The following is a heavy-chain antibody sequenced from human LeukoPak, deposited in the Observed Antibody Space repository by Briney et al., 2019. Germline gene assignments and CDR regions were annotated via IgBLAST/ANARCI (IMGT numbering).Heavy chain of an antibody. CDR2: ISGDNT. CDR3: AKDPGYATYHFDS. Sequence: GGSLRLSCAASGFTFGDYAMHWDRQAPGKGLEWVSLISGDNTYYADSVKGRFTISRDNSKNSLFLQLNSLRTEDTALYYCAKDPGYATYHFDSWGQGTLVTVSS. J-gene: IGHJ4*02. V-gene: IGHV3-43*02. CDR1: GFTFGDYA. D-gene: IGHD2-2*01.